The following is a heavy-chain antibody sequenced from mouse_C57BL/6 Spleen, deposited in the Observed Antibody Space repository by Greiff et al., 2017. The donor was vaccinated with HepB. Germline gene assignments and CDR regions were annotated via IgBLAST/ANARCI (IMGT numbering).Heavy chain of an antibody. D-gene: IGHD2-4*01. J-gene: IGHJ2*01. CDR1: GFTFSDYG. CDR3: ARQDYDSMGYFDY. CDR2: ISSGSSTI. V-gene: IGHV5-17*01. Sequence: EVKVVESGGGLVKPGGSLKLSCAASGFTFSDYGMHWVRQAPEKGLEWVAYISSGSSTIYYADTVKGRFTISRDNAKNTPFLQMTSMRYEDTAMYYGARQDYDSMGYFDYWGQGTTLTVSS.